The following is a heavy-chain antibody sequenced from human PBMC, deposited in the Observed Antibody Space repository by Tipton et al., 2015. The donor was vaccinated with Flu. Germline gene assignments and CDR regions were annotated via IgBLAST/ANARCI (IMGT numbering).Heavy chain of an antibody. CDR2: ISGSGGST. CDR3: AKEWVAGGDLDY. Sequence: SLRLSCAASGFTFSSYAMTWVRQAPGKGLEWVSAISGSGGSTYYADSVKGRFTISRDNSKNTLYLQMNSLRAEDTAVYYCAKEWVAGGDLDYWGQGTLVTVSS. CDR1: GFTFSSYA. J-gene: IGHJ4*02. V-gene: IGHV3-23*01. D-gene: IGHD6-19*01.